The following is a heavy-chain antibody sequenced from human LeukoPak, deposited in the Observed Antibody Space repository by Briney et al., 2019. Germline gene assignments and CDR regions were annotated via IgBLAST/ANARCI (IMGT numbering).Heavy chain of an antibody. CDR2: INPNSGGK. J-gene: IGHJ4*02. CDR1: GYTFTIYY. Sequence: ASVSVSYKASGYTFTIYYIQWVRQARGQGREGMGWINPNSGGKNFAQRFQGRVTLTRDTSISTAYMELSRLRSDDTAVFYCARDRVGAGRNSFDYWGQGTLVTVSS. CDR3: ARDRVGAGRNSFDY. D-gene: IGHD1-26*01. V-gene: IGHV1-2*02.